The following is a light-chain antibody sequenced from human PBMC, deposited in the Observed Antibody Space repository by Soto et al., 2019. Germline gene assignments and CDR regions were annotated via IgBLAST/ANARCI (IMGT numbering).Light chain of an antibody. CDR1: QGVGSK. Sequence: IGMTQSPPPLSCLRGERATLSCRASQGVGSKLAWYQQRPGQAPRLLIYDASNRATGIPARFSGSGSGTEFSLTISSLQSEDFAVYSCQQYGDWPGAFGGGTKVDIK. CDR3: QQYGDWPGA. V-gene: IGKV3D-15*01. CDR2: DAS. J-gene: IGKJ4*01.